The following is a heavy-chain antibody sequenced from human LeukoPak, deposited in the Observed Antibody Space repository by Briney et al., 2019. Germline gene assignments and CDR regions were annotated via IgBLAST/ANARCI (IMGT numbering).Heavy chain of an antibody. J-gene: IGHJ4*02. CDR1: GYTFTNYY. CDR3: ARDYYGGHNLYNFDF. CDR2: INPSGGRT. V-gene: IGHV1-46*01. Sequence: GASVKVSCKASGYTFTNYYIHWVRQAPGQGLEWMGMINPSGGRTTYAKKFQGRVTMTRDTSTNTVYTELSSLRSDDTAVYYCARDYYGGHNLYNFDFWGQGTRVIVSS. D-gene: IGHD3-10*01.